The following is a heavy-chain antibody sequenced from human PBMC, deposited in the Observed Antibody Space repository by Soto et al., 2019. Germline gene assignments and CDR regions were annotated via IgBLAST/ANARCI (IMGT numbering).Heavy chain of an antibody. J-gene: IGHJ6*02. CDR3: AAELGFGKGSVV. Sequence: QVQVVQSGVEVRRPGSSVKVSCKASGDTFKNCVISWVRQAPGQGLEWMGGIIPLFGTTDFAQRFQGRLTITTDESTTTAYMELSRLRSEDTATYYCAAELGFGKGSVVRGQGTTVIVSS. CDR2: IIPLFGTT. CDR1: GDTFKNCV. V-gene: IGHV1-69*01. D-gene: IGHD7-27*01.